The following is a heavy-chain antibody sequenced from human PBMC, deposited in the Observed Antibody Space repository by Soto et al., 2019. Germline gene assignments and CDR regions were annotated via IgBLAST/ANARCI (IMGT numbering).Heavy chain of an antibody. CDR1: GGSFSGYY. J-gene: IGHJ4*02. D-gene: IGHD2-2*01. V-gene: IGHV4-34*01. CDR3: ARGGDIVVVPAANQFDY. Sequence: TSETLSLTCAVYGGSFSGYYWSWIRQPPGKGLEWIGEINHSGSTNYNPSLKSRVTISVDTSKNQFSLKLSSVTAADTAVYYCARGGDIVVVPAANQFDYWGQGTLVTVSS. CDR2: INHSGST.